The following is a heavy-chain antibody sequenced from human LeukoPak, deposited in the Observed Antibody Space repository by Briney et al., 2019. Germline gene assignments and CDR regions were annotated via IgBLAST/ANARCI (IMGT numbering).Heavy chain of an antibody. V-gene: IGHV3-7*01. Sequence: GGSLRLSCAASGFTFSSYWMSWVRQAPGKGLEWVANIKQDGSEKYYVDSVKGRFTISRDNAKNSLYLQMNSLRAEDTAVYYCARDESSSGYCSGGSCYSITPGWCDPWGQGTLVTVSS. J-gene: IGHJ5*02. CDR1: GFTFSSYW. D-gene: IGHD2-15*01. CDR2: IKQDGSEK. CDR3: ARDESSSGYCSGGSCYSITPGWCDP.